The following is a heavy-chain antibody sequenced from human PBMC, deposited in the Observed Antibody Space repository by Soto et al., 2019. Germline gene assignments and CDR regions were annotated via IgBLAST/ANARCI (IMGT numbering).Heavy chain of an antibody. V-gene: IGHV1-69*06. CDR3: ARERLYGSGSIYYFDY. J-gene: IGHJ4*02. D-gene: IGHD1-26*01. Sequence: SVKVSGKASGGTFSSYAISWVRQAPGQGLEWMGGIIPIFGTANYAQKFQGRVTITADKSTSTAYMELSSLRSEDTAVYYCARERLYGSGSIYYFDYWGQGTLVTVSS. CDR2: IIPIFGTA. CDR1: GGTFSSYA.